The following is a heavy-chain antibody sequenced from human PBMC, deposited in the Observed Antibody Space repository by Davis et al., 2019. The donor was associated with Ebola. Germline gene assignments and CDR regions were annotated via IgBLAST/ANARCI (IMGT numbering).Heavy chain of an antibody. CDR3: ARDLSPVTMIVVVIDTGMDV. Sequence: AASVKVSCKASGYTFTSYDINWVRQATGQGLEWMGWMNPNSGNTKYSQKFQGRVTITRDTSASTAYMELSSLRSEDTAVYYCARDLSPVTMIVVVIDTGMDVWGQGTTVTVSS. V-gene: IGHV1-8*01. CDR2: MNPNSGNT. CDR1: GYTFTSYD. D-gene: IGHD3-22*01. J-gene: IGHJ6*02.